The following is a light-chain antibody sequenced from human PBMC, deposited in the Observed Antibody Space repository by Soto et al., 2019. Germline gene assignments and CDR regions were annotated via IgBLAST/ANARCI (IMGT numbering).Light chain of an antibody. Sequence: EIVLTQSPGTLSLSPGERATLSCRASHSVSSSYLAWYQQKPGQAHRLLIYDASSRATGIPDRFSGSGSGTDFTLTISRLEPEDFAVYYCQQYGSSPPITFGQGTRLEIK. CDR1: HSVSSSY. CDR2: DAS. CDR3: QQYGSSPPIT. V-gene: IGKV3-20*01. J-gene: IGKJ5*01.